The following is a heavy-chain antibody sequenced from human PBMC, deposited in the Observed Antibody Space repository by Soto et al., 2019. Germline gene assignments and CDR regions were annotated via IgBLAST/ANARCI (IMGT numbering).Heavy chain of an antibody. CDR2: IYYSGST. J-gene: IGHJ3*02. Sequence: QVQLQESGPGLVKPSQTLSLTCTVSVGSISSGGYYWSWIRQHPGKGLEWIGYIYYSGSTYYNPCRKSGFTISVDTSRIQFSLGLSSVTAADTAVYYCARGDAGDAFDIWGQGTMVTVSS. CDR3: ARGDAGDAFDI. CDR1: VGSISSGGYY. V-gene: IGHV4-31*03.